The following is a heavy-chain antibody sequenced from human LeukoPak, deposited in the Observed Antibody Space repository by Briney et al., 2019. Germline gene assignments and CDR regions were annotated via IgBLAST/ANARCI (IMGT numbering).Heavy chain of an antibody. V-gene: IGHV4-61*02. CDR3: ARMGGWSGYYPQYYFDY. J-gene: IGHJ4*02. Sequence: PSETLSLTCTVSGGSISSGSYYWSWIRQPAGKGLEWIGRIYTSGSTNYNPSLKSRVTISVDTSKNQFSLKLSSVTAADTAVYYCARMGGWSGYYPQYYFDYWGQGTLVTVSS. D-gene: IGHD3-3*01. CDR1: GGSISSGSYY. CDR2: IYTSGST.